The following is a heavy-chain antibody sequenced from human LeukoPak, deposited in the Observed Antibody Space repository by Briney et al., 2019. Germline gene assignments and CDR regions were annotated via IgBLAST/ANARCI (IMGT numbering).Heavy chain of an antibody. Sequence: RASETLSLTCTVSGGSISPYYWSWIRQPPGKGLEWIGYIYYSGSTNYNPSLKSRVTISLGTSKNQFSLKLSSVTAADTAVYYCARSTWLLDKWGQGTLVTVSS. V-gene: IGHV4-59*01. CDR2: IYYSGST. CDR1: GGSISPYY. J-gene: IGHJ4*02. D-gene: IGHD3-22*01. CDR3: ARSTWLLDK.